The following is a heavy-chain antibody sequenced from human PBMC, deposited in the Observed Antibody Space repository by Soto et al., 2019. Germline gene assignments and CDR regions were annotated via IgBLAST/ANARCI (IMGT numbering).Heavy chain of an antibody. CDR3: TTYYYDSSGYFGY. CDR2: IKSKTDGGTT. V-gene: IGHV3-15*07. D-gene: IGHD3-22*01. Sequence: EVQLVESGGGLVKPGGSLRLSCAASGFTFSNAWMNWVRQAPGKGLEWVGRIKSKTDGGTTDYAAPVKGRFTISRDDAKNTLSLQLNSLKAEDTAVYYCTTYYYDSSGYFGYWGQGTLVTVSS. J-gene: IGHJ4*02. CDR1: GFTFSNAW.